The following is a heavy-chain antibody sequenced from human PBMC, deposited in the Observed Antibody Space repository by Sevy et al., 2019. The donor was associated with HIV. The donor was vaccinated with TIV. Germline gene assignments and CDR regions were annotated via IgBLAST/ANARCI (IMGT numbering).Heavy chain of an antibody. CDR3: ARVSSDYDSSGQDDAFDI. V-gene: IGHV1-18*01. D-gene: IGHD3-22*01. J-gene: IGHJ3*02. CDR1: GYTFTSYG. CDR2: ISAYNGNT. Sequence: ASVKVSRKASGYTFTSYGISWVRQAPGQGLEWMGWISAYNGNTNYAQKLQDRVTMTTDTSTSTAYMELRSLRSDDTAVYYCARVSSDYDSSGQDDAFDIWGQGTMVTVSS.